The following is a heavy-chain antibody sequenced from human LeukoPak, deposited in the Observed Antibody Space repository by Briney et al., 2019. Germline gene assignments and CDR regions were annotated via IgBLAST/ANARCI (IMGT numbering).Heavy chain of an antibody. CDR3: ARGDSGSYYS. CDR1: GGSISSYY. D-gene: IGHD1-26*01. CDR2: IYYSGST. Sequence: PSETLSLTCTVSGGSISSYYWNWIRQPPGKGLEWIGYIYYSGSTNYNPSLKSRVTISVDTSKNQFSLKLSSVTAADTAVYYCARGDSGSYYSWGQGTLVTVSS. V-gene: IGHV4-59*01. J-gene: IGHJ4*02.